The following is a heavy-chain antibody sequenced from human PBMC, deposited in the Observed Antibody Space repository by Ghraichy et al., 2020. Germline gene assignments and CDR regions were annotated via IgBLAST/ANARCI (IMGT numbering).Heavy chain of an antibody. D-gene: IGHD2-2*01. CDR3: ARDRQIVLVPGDAFDI. CDR1: GFTFSSYS. Sequence: LSLTCAASGFTFSSYSMNWVRQAPGKGLEWVSYISSRSTTIYYADSVKGRFTISRDNAKNSLYLQMNSLRAEDTAVYNCARDRQIVLVPGDAFDIWGQGTMVTVSS. CDR2: ISSRSTTI. V-gene: IGHV3-48*01. J-gene: IGHJ3*02.